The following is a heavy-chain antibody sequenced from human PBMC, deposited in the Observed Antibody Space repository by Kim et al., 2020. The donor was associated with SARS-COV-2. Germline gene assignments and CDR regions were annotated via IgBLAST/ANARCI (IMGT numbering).Heavy chain of an antibody. CDR1: GGSFSGYY. Sequence: SETLSLTCAVYGGSFSGYYWSWIRQPPGKGLEWIGEINHSGSTNYNPSLKSRVTISVDTSKNQFSPKLSSVTAADTAVYYCARAQAGLRLPYYYYYYGMDVWGQGTTVTVSS. V-gene: IGHV4-34*01. D-gene: IGHD3-22*01. J-gene: IGHJ6*02. CDR3: ARAQAGLRLPYYYYYYGMDV. CDR2: INHSGST.